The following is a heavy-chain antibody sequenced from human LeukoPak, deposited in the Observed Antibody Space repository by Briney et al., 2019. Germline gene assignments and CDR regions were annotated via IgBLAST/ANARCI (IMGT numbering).Heavy chain of an antibody. V-gene: IGHV1-2*04. CDR1: GYTFTGYY. D-gene: IGHD3-10*01. Sequence: ASVKVSCKTSGYTFTGYYMHRVRQAPGQGLEWMGRINPNSGGTNYAQKFQGWVTMTRDTSISTAYMELNRLRSDDTAVYYCARDRHYGSGSYYFDYWGQGTLVTVSS. CDR2: INPNSGGT. J-gene: IGHJ4*02. CDR3: ARDRHYGSGSYYFDY.